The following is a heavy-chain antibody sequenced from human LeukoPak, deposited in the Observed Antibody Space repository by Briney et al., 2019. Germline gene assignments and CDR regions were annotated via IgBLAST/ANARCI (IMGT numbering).Heavy chain of an antibody. CDR2: FYSSGST. J-gene: IGHJ5*02. V-gene: IGHV4-4*07. CDR1: GCSITTYS. D-gene: IGHD2/OR15-2a*01. CDR3: ARDFTSKNWFDT. Sequence: PSETLSLTCTVFGCSITTYSWSWIRQPAGRGLEWIGRFYSSGSTAYNPSLKSRVTMSVDTSKNQVSLKLSSVTAADTAIYYCARDFTSKNWFDTWGQGTLVTVSS.